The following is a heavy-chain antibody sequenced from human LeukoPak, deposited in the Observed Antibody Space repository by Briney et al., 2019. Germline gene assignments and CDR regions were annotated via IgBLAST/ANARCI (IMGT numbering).Heavy chain of an antibody. D-gene: IGHD2-8*01. J-gene: IGHJ3*02. CDR1: GYTFTGYY. CDR2: INPDSGDT. Sequence: GASVKVSCKASGYTFTGYYMHWVRQAPGQGLEWMGSINPDSGDTNYAQNLQGRVTMTRDTSINTAYLDLSRLRSGDTAVYYCAIMGDTFDIWGQGTKVTVSS. V-gene: IGHV1-2*02. CDR3: AIMGDTFDI.